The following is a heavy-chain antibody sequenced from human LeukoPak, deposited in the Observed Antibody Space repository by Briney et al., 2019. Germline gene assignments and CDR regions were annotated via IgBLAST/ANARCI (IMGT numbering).Heavy chain of an antibody. Sequence: PGGSLRLSCAASGFTFSSYAMHWVRQAPGKGLEWVAVISYDGSNEYYADSVKGRFTISRDNSKNTLYLQMNSLRAEDTAVCYCARKSRGWYDYWGQGTLVTVSS. J-gene: IGHJ4*02. CDR3: ARKSRGWYDY. CDR2: ISYDGSNE. CDR1: GFTFSSYA. D-gene: IGHD6-19*01. V-gene: IGHV3-30*04.